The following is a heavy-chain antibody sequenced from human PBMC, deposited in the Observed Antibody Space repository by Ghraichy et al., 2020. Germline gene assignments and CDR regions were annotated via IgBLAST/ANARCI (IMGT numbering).Heavy chain of an antibody. D-gene: IGHD3-16*01. CDR2: IYYSGST. CDR1: GGSVSRSSYY. CDR3: ASFVRGFENSRDHN. Sequence: SETLSLTCSVSGGSVSRSSYYWAWIRQPPGKGLEWIGSIYYSGSTKYHPSLKSRVTMSVDTSKNQFSLKLSSVTAADTAIYYCASFVRGFENSRDHNWGQGTLVIVSS. J-gene: IGHJ4*02. V-gene: IGHV4-39*01.